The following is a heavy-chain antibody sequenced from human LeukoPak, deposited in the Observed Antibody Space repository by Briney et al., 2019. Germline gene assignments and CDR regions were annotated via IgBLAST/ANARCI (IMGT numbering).Heavy chain of an antibody. CDR3: AKKFPGTVAAGPDH. D-gene: IGHD6-13*01. J-gene: IGHJ4*02. Sequence: PGRSLRLSCAASGFTFSTFGMHWVRQAPGKGLEWVAVISYDGSNKYYGDSVKGRFTISRDNSKNTLYLQMYSLRAEDTAVYYCAKKFPGTVAAGPDHWGQGTLVTVSS. CDR2: ISYDGSNK. CDR1: GFTFSTFG. V-gene: IGHV3-30*18.